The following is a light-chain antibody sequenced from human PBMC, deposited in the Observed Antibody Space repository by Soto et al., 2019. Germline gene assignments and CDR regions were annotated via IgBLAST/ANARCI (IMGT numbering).Light chain of an antibody. J-gene: IGKJ4*01. Sequence: EIVLTQSPATLSLSPGERATLSCRASQSVSSYLAWYQQKPGQAPRLLIYDASNRATGIPARFSGSGSGTDFTRTISSLEPEDFAVYYCQQRSNWPLTFCGGTKVEIK. CDR2: DAS. V-gene: IGKV3-11*01. CDR1: QSVSSY. CDR3: QQRSNWPLT.